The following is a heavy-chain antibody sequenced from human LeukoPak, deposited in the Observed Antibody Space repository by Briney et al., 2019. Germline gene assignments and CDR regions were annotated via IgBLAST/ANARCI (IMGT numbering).Heavy chain of an antibody. CDR3: ARVVGLTGYSSSWYSGYYYYMDV. Sequence: SVKVSCKASGGTFGNHAVSWVRQAPGQGLEWMGGIIPIFGTTNYAQKFQDRVTITADKSTSTAYMELSSLRSEDTAVYYCARVVGLTGYSSSWYSGYYYYMDVWGKGTTVTVSS. J-gene: IGHJ6*03. V-gene: IGHV1-69*06. CDR1: GGTFGNHA. D-gene: IGHD6-13*01. CDR2: IIPIFGTT.